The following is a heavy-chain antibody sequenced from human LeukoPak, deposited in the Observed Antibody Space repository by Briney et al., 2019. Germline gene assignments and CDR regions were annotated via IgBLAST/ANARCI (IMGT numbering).Heavy chain of an antibody. CDR3: ARAPLPNYDFWSCYYTGPFDY. CDR2: IIPIFGTA. J-gene: IGHJ4*02. V-gene: IGHV1-69*01. CDR1: GGTFSSYA. D-gene: IGHD3-3*01. Sequence: SVKVSCKASGGTFSSYAISWVRQAPGQGLEWMGGIIPIFGTANYAQKFQGRVTITGDESTSTAYMELSSLRSEDTAVYYCARAPLPNYDFWSCYYTGPFDYWGQGTLVTVSS.